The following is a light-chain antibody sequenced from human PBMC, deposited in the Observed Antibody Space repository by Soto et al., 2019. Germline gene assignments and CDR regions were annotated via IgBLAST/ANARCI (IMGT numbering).Light chain of an antibody. J-gene: IGKJ4*01. CDR1: QGIDNW. V-gene: IGKV1-12*01. CDR2: AAS. CDR3: QQAIHFPLA. Sequence: DIQMTQSPSSVSASVGDSVTITCRASQGIDNWLAWYQQKPGMAPKLLISAASNLQSGVPTRFSGSGSGTDSTLTINSLQPEDFATYFCQQAIHFPLAFGGGTKVEI.